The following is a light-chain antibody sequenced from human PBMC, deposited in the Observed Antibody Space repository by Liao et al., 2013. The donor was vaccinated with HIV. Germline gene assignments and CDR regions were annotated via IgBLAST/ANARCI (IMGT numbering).Light chain of an antibody. J-gene: IGLJ1*01. Sequence: SYELTQPPSVSVSPGQTASITCSGDKLGDKYACWYQQKPGQSPVLVIYQDSKRPSGIPERFSGSKSGNTATLTISRVEAGDEADYYCQVWDSSSDHYVFGTGTKVTVL. CDR1: KLGDKY. CDR3: QVWDSSSDHYV. CDR2: QDS. V-gene: IGLV3-1*01.